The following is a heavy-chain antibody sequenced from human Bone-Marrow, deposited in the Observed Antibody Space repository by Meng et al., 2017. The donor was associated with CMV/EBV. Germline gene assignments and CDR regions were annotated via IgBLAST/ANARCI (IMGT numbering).Heavy chain of an antibody. CDR2: INHSGST. CDR1: GYVSGDY. J-gene: IGHJ2*01. V-gene: IGHV4-34*01. CDR3: ARGYCSSTSCRNYWYFDL. D-gene: IGHD2-2*01. Sequence: GYVSGDYWSWIRQPPGKGLEWIGEINHSGSTNYNPSLKSRVTISVDTSKNQFSLKLSSVTAADMAVYYCARGYCSSTSCRNYWYFDLWGRGTLVTVSS.